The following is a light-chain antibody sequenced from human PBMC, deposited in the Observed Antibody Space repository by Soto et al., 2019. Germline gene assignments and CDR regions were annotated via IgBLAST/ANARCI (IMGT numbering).Light chain of an antibody. J-gene: IGKJ4*01. CDR1: QRVKSN. V-gene: IGKV3-15*01. Sequence: EIVMTQSPVPLPVSRGARAPPSRRASQRVKSNFAWYHQTAGQAPRLLIYSAATRVTGIPARFSGSGSGTEFTLTISSMQSEDFAVYYCQQYHDWPVTVGGGTKV. CDR2: SAA. CDR3: QQYHDWPVT.